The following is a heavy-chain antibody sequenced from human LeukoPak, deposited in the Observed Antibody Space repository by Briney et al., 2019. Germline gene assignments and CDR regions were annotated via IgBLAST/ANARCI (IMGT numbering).Heavy chain of an antibody. CDR2: MNPNSGNT. CDR1: GYTFTIYD. Sequence: ASVKVSCKASGYTFTIYDINWVRQATGQGLEWMGWMNPNSGNTGYAQKFQGRVTMTRNTSISTAYMELSSLRSEDTAVYYCARGDVDIVVVPAATRYYGMDVWGQGTTVTVSS. V-gene: IGHV1-8*01. CDR3: ARGDVDIVVVPAATRYYGMDV. D-gene: IGHD2-2*01. J-gene: IGHJ6*02.